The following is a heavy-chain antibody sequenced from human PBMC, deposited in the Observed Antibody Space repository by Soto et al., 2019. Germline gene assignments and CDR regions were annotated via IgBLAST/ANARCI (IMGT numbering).Heavy chain of an antibody. CDR2: MNPNSGST. D-gene: IGHD4-17*01. CDR1: GYTFTSYY. CDR3: ARGDNGDYYNWFDP. J-gene: IGHJ5*02. V-gene: IGHV1-8*01. Sequence: GASVKVSCKASGYTFTSYYMHWVRQAPGQGLEWMGRMNPNSGSTSYAQKFQGRVTMTRNTSISTAYMELSSLRSEDTAVYYCARGDNGDYYNWFDPWGQGTLVTVSS.